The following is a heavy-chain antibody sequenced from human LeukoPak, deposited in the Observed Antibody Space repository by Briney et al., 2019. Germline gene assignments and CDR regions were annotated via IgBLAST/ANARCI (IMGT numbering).Heavy chain of an antibody. D-gene: IGHD6-13*01. J-gene: IGHJ4*02. CDR1: GFTFSFYA. V-gene: IGHV3-53*01. Sequence: GGSLRLSCAASGFTFSFYAMSWVRQAPGKGLEWVSVIYSGGSTYYADSVKGRFTISRDNSKNTLYLQMNSLRAEDTAVYYCASSSWSQGFDYWGQGTLVTVSS. CDR2: IYSGGST. CDR3: ASSSWSQGFDY.